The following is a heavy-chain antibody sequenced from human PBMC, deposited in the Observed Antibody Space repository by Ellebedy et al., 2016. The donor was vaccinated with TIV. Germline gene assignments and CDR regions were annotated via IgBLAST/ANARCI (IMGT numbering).Heavy chain of an antibody. CDR1: GGTFSTYS. D-gene: IGHD2-15*01. Sequence: SVKVSCKASGGTFSTYSISWVRQAPGQGLEWMGRITPILDRTNYAQKFQGRVTVTADKSTSTAYMELSSLRSEDTDGYYCAKDQGVAGMDVWGQGTTVTVSS. J-gene: IGHJ6*02. V-gene: IGHV1-69*08. CDR2: ITPILDRT. CDR3: AKDQGVAGMDV.